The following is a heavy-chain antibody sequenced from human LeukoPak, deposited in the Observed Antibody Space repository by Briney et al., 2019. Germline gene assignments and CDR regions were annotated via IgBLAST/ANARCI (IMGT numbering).Heavy chain of an antibody. CDR2: IYTTGNT. D-gene: IGHD3-22*01. J-gene: IGHJ5*02. CDR3: ARGKYYYDSNSSYRYFDP. CDR1: GGSISSYY. Sequence: KPSETLSLTCTVSGGSISSYYWSWIRQPAGKGLEWIGHIYTTGNTNYNPSLKSRVTMSIDTSKKQFSLKLSSVTAADTAVYYCARGKYYYDSNSSYRYFDPWGQGTLVTVSS. V-gene: IGHV4-4*07.